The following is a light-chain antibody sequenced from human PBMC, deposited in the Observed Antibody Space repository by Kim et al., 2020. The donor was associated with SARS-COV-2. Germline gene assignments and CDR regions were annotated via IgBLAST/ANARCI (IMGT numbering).Light chain of an antibody. CDR1: SSNIGAGYD. CDR2: GNS. V-gene: IGLV1-40*01. Sequence: VTISCTGSSSNIGAGYDVHWYQQLPGTAPKLLIYGNSNRPSGVPDRFSGSKSGTSASLAITGLQAEDEADYYCQSYDSSLSCSRVFGTGTKVTVL. CDR3: QSYDSSLSCSRV. J-gene: IGLJ1*01.